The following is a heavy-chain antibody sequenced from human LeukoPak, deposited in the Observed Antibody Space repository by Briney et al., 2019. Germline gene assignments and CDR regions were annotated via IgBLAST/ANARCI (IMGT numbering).Heavy chain of an antibody. CDR2: FYGSGSA. V-gene: IGHV4-30-2*01. J-gene: IGHJ4*02. CDR1: GGSISSSSYY. D-gene: IGHD3-16*01. CDR3: AREDDWGGNFAY. Sequence: PSETLSLTCTVSGGSISSSSYYWSWIRQPPGKGLEWIGYFYGSGSASYNPSLKSRVTISVDRSNNQFSLKMSSVTAADTAVYYCAREDDWGGNFAYWGQGTLVTASS.